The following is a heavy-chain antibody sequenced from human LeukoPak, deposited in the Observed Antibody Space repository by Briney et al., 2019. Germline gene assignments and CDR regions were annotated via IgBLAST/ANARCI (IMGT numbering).Heavy chain of an antibody. Sequence: TSSDTLSLTCTVSGGSTSSSSFYWGWIRQPPGKGLECIGRISYSGRTYYNPSLQSRVTISVDTSKNQFSLRLSSVTAADTAVYYCARLRAYYYDSSGYFNFGFWGQGTMVTVSS. CDR2: ISYSGRT. V-gene: IGHV4-39*01. D-gene: IGHD3-22*01. CDR1: GGSTSSSSFY. CDR3: ARLRAYYYDSSGYFNFGF. J-gene: IGHJ4*02.